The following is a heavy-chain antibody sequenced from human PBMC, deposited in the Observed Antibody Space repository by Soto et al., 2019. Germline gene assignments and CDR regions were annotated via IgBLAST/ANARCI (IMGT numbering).Heavy chain of an antibody. CDR3: ARDGHDGYCSGGSCYILTLRGYYYYGMDV. J-gene: IGHJ6*02. V-gene: IGHV3-48*02. CDR2: ISSSSSTI. D-gene: IGHD2-15*01. Sequence: EVQLVESGGGLVQPGGSLRLSCAASGFTFSSYSMNWVRQAPGKGLEWVSYISSSSSTIYYADSVKGRFTISRDNAKNSLYLQMNRLRDEDTAVYYCARDGHDGYCSGGSCYILTLRGYYYYGMDVWGQGTTVTVSS. CDR1: GFTFSSYS.